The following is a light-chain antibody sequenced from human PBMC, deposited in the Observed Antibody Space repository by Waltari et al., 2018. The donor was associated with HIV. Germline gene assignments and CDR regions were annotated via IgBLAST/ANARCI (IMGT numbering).Light chain of an antibody. Sequence: AIRMTQSPSSFSASTGDRGSITCRASQGVSSYLAWYQQKPGKAPKLLIYGASTLQTAVPSRFSGSGSGTNFTLTISCLQSEDFATYFCQQYYSYPWTFGQGTKVEIK. CDR1: QGVSSY. CDR2: GAS. J-gene: IGKJ1*01. V-gene: IGKV1-8*01. CDR3: QQYYSYPWT.